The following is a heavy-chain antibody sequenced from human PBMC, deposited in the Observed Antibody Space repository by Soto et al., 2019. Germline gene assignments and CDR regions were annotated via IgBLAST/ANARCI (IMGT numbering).Heavy chain of an antibody. V-gene: IGHV2-5*02. CDR1: GFSLSTSGVG. CDR2: IYWDDDK. D-gene: IGHD2-21*02. CDR3: AHSRCGGDCLQSYSSHYYYGMDV. J-gene: IGHJ6*02. Sequence: QITLKESGPTLVRPTQTLTLTCTFSGFSLSTSGVGVGWIRQPPGKALEWLALIYWDDDKRYSPSLKSRLTITKDTHKNQVVHTMTNMDPVDTATYYCAHSRCGGDCLQSYSSHYYYGMDVWGQGTTVTVSS.